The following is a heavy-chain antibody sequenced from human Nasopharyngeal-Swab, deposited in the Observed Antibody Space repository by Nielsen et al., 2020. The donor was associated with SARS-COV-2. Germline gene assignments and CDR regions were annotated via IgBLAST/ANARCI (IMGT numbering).Heavy chain of an antibody. CDR2: PRNRVNRYTT. D-gene: IGHD3-10*01. J-gene: IGHJ2*01. V-gene: IGHV3-72*01. Sequence: SLKLSCAASGFTFSDHYMDWVRQAPGSGPEWVGRPRNRVNRYTTEYAASVKGRFTISRDDSRTSLYLQMNSLKTEDTAVYYCARVFLGSVSSRWHFDLWGRGTLVTVSS. CDR1: GFTFSDHY. CDR3: ARVFLGSVSSRWHFDL.